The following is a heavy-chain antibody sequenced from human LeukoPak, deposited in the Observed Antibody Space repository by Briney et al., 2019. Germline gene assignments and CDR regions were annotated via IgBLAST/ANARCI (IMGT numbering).Heavy chain of an antibody. CDR3: ARHLSELAATYHFDY. CDR2: IYPDDSNT. D-gene: IGHD2-15*01. V-gene: IGHV5-51*01. Sequence: GESLKISCQGSGYNFPIYWIGWVRQMPGQGLEWMGIIYPDDSNTICGPSFQGQVTFSADKSISTAYLQWSSLKASDTAIYYCARHLSELAATYHFDYWGQGTLVTVSS. J-gene: IGHJ4*02. CDR1: GYNFPIYW.